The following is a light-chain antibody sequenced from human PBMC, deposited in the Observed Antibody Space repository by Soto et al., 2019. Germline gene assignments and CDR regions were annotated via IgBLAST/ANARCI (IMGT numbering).Light chain of an antibody. Sequence: DIQMTQSPSTLSASVGDRVTITRRASQSIITSLAWYQQKPGKAPKLLIYKASNLQSGVPSRFSGSGSGTEFTLTISSLQPEDFATYYCQQSYNAPITFGQGTRLEIK. V-gene: IGKV1-5*03. CDR1: QSIITS. CDR3: QQSYNAPIT. CDR2: KAS. J-gene: IGKJ5*01.